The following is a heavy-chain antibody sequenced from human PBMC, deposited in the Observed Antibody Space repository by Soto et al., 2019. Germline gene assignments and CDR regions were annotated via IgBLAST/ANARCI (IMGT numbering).Heavy chain of an antibody. V-gene: IGHV1-69*13. Sequence: SVKVSCKASGGTFSSYAMSWVRQAPGQGLEWMGGIIPILGTANYAQKFQGRVTITADESTSTAYMELSSLRSEDTAVYYCASPWDGYYDILTGYGYYYYYGMDVWGQGTMVTVSS. D-gene: IGHD3-9*01. CDR2: IIPILGTA. J-gene: IGHJ6*02. CDR3: ASPWDGYYDILTGYGYYYYYGMDV. CDR1: GGTFSSYA.